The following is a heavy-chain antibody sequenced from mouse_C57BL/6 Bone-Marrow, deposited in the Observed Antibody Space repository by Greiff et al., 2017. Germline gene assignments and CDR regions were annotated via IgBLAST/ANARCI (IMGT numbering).Heavy chain of an antibody. CDR2: IYPGSGNT. CDR3: ARSSGSSPVDY. D-gene: IGHD1-1*01. CDR1: GYTFTDYY. Sequence: QVQLQQSGAELVRPGASVKLSCKASGYTFTDYYINWVKQRPGQGLEWIARIYPGSGNTYYNEKFKGKATLTAEKSSSTAYMQLSSLTSEDSAVYFCARSSGSSPVDYWGQGTTLTVSS. J-gene: IGHJ2*01. V-gene: IGHV1-76*01.